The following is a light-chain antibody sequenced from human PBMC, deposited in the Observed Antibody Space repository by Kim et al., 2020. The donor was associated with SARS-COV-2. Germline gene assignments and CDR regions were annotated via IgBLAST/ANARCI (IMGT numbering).Light chain of an antibody. CDR1: SSDVGGYNY. V-gene: IGLV2-11*03. CDR2: DVY. CDR3: CSYTGTYSLL. Sequence: GQSVTISYTVTSSDVGGYNYVSWYQQHPGKAPNLMIYDVYRRPSGVPDRFSGSKSGNTASLTISGLRTEDEADYYCCSYTGTYSLLFGGGTQLTVL. J-gene: IGLJ2*01.